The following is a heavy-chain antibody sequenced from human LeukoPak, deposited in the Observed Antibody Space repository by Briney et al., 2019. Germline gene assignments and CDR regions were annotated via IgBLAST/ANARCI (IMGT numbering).Heavy chain of an antibody. D-gene: IGHD2-2*01. CDR3: ARQAYCSSTSCYPFDY. J-gene: IGHJ4*02. CDR2: LSYSGNT. Sequence: PSETLSLTCTVSRGSISSEYWSWIRQPPGRGLEWIGYLSYSGNTNYNPSLKSRVTISVDTSKNQFSLKLGSVTAADTAVYYCARQAYCSSTSCYPFDYWGQGTLVTVSS. V-gene: IGHV4-59*08. CDR1: RGSISSEY.